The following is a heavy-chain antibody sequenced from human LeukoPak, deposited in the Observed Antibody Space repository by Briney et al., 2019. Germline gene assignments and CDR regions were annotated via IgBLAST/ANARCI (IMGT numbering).Heavy chain of an antibody. CDR3: AELGITMIGGV. V-gene: IGHV3-23*01. D-gene: IGHD3-10*02. Sequence: GGTLRLSCAASGFTFNSYAMSWVRQAPGKGLEWVSAISGSGGSTYYADSVKGRFTISRDNAKNSLYLQMNSLRAEDTAVYYCAELGITMIGGVWGKGTTVTISS. J-gene: IGHJ6*04. CDR1: GFTFNSYA. CDR2: ISGSGGST.